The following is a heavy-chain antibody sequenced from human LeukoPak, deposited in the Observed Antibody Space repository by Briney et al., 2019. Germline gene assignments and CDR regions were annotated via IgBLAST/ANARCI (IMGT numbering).Heavy chain of an antibody. CDR2: IYYSGGT. CDR3: ARVSSSWYEDWYFDL. J-gene: IGHJ2*01. Sequence: SETLSLTCTVSGGSISSSSYYWGWIRQPPGKGLEWIGSIYYSGGTYYNPSLKSRVTISVDTPKNQFSLKLSSVTAADAAVYYCARVSSSWYEDWYFDLWGRGTLVSVSS. D-gene: IGHD6-13*01. CDR1: GGSISSSSYY. V-gene: IGHV4-39*07.